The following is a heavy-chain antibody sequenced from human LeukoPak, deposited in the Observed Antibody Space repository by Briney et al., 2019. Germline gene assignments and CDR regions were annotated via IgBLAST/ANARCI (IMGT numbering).Heavy chain of an antibody. CDR3: ARDRDSSGWYEGFDY. CDR1: GFTFSSSA. CDR2: ISYDGSNK. V-gene: IGHV3-30*09. D-gene: IGHD6-19*01. J-gene: IGHJ4*02. Sequence: GRPLRLSCAASGFTFSSSAMHWVRQAPDKGLEGVAVISYDGSNKYYADSVKGRFAISRDNSKTTLYLQMNSLRADDTAVYYCARDRDSSGWYEGFDYGGQGSLVTVSS.